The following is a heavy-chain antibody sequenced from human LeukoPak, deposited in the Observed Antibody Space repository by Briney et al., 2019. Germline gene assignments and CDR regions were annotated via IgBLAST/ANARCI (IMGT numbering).Heavy chain of an antibody. Sequence: PSQTLSLTCTVSGGSISSGGYYWSWIRQPPGKGLEWIGYIYHSASTSYNPSLKSRVTISVDRSKNQFSLKLSSVTAADTAEYYCARDLGTGGGSYYFDYWGQGTLVTVSS. CDR3: ARDLGTGGGSYYFDY. V-gene: IGHV4-30-2*01. J-gene: IGHJ4*02. CDR2: IYHSAST. D-gene: IGHD7-27*01. CDR1: GGSISSGGYY.